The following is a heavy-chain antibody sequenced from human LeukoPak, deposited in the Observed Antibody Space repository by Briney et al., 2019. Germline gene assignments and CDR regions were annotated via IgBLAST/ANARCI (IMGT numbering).Heavy chain of an antibody. J-gene: IGHJ5*02. Sequence: SQTLSLTCAISGDSVSSNSAAWNWIRQSPSRGLEWLGRTYYRSKWYNDYAVSVKSRITINPDTSKNQFSLQLNSVTPEDTAVYYCARGVVENVQQLVRSYWFDPWGQGTLVTVSS. CDR3: ARGVVENVQQLVRSYWFDP. CDR2: TYYRSKWYN. V-gene: IGHV6-1*01. D-gene: IGHD6-13*01. CDR1: GDSVSSNSAA.